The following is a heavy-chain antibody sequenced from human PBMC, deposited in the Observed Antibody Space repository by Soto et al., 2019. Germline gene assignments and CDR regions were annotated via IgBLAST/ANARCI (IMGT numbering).Heavy chain of an antibody. J-gene: IGHJ4*02. Sequence: GGSLRLSCSASGFNFSSYAMSWVREAPGKGLEWVSVISGSGGSTYYADSVKGRFTISRDNSKNTLYLQMNSLRAEDTAVYYCSRSPQLLYFDYWGQGTPVTVSS. CDR2: ISGSGGST. V-gene: IGHV3-23*01. CDR3: SRSPQLLYFDY. D-gene: IGHD2-2*01. CDR1: GFNFSSYA.